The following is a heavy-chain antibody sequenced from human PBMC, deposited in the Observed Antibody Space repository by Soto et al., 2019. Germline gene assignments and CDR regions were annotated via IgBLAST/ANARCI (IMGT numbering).Heavy chain of an antibody. CDR3: ARDRVAGIWGDAFDI. J-gene: IGHJ3*02. CDR1: GYTFTNHG. CDR2: IKPYNANT. Sequence: GASVKVSCKTSGYTFTNHGINWVRQAPGQGLEWIGWIKPYNANTNYAQTLQGRVTMTTDTSTTTAYMDLRSLTSDDTAVYYCARDRVAGIWGDAFDIWGQGTVVTVSS. V-gene: IGHV1-18*04. D-gene: IGHD3-16*01.